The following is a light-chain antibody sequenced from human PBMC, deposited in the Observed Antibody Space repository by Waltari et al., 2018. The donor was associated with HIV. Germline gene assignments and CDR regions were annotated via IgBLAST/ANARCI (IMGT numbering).Light chain of an antibody. CDR1: QGISSA. J-gene: IGKJ2*01. Sequence: AIQLTQSLSSLSASVGDRVTITCRASQGISSALVWYQQKPGKAPKRLIYEASSLESGVPSRFSGSGSGTDFTLTISSLQPADFATYCCQHFNSYPHTFGQGTKLEIK. V-gene: IGKV1-13*02. CDR2: EAS. CDR3: QHFNSYPHT.